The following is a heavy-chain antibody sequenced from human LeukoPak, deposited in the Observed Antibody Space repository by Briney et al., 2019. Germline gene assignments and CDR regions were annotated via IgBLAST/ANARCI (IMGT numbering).Heavy chain of an antibody. CDR2: ISGSGGST. J-gene: IGHJ4*02. CDR3: AKGSAYGRPYYFDY. Sequence: GGSLRLSCAASGFTFSSYAMSWVRQAPGKGLEWVSAISGSGGSTYYADSVKGRFTVSRDNSKNTLYLQMSSLRAEDSAIYYCAKGSAYGRPYYFDYWGQGILVTVSS. D-gene: IGHD3-16*01. V-gene: IGHV3-23*01. CDR1: GFTFSSYA.